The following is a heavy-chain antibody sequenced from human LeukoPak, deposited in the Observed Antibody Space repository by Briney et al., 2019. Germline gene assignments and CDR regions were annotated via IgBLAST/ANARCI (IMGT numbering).Heavy chain of an antibody. D-gene: IGHD2-2*01. CDR2: IYYSGST. Sequence: PSETLSLTCTVSGGSISSYYWSWIRQPPGKGLEWIGYIYYSGSTNYNPSLKSRVTISVDTPKNQFSLKLSSVTAADTAVYYCARLWIDYCSSTSCYYYGMDVWGQGTTVTVSS. CDR1: GGSISSYY. CDR3: ARLWIDYCSSTSCYYYGMDV. J-gene: IGHJ6*02. V-gene: IGHV4-59*08.